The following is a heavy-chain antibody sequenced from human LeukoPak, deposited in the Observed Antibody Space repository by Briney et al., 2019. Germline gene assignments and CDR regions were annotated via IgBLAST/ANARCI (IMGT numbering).Heavy chain of an antibody. Sequence: PSETLSLTCTVSGGSISSSSYYWGWIRQPPGKGLEWIGSIYESGSTYYSPSLKSRVTISADTSKNQFSLNLTSVTAADTAVYYCVRPDDYSFDFWGQGTMVTVSS. CDR1: GGSISSSSYY. D-gene: IGHD5-12*01. V-gene: IGHV4-39*01. CDR2: IYESGST. CDR3: VRPDDYSFDF. J-gene: IGHJ3*01.